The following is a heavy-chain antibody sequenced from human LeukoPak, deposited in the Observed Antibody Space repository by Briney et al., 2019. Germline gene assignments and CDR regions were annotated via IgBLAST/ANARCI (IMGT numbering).Heavy chain of an antibody. CDR2: MSYDGSNS. CDR1: GFTFSSYA. CDR3: ARDGDYTVVRGIFDS. Sequence: PGGSLRLSCAASGFTFSSYAMHWVRQAPGKGPEWVASMSYDGSNSYYADSVKGRFTISRDNSKDTLYLQVNSLRAEDTAVYYCARDGDYTVVRGIFDSWGQGTLVTVSS. D-gene: IGHD4-23*01. J-gene: IGHJ4*02. V-gene: IGHV3-30*04.